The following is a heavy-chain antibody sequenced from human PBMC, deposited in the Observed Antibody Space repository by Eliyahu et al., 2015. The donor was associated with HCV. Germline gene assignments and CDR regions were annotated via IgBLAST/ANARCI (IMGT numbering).Heavy chain of an antibody. CDR2: IRSKAYGGTT. D-gene: IGHD1-26*01. Sequence: EVQLVESGGGLVQPGRSLRLSCTASGFTFGDYAMSWFRQAPGKGLEWVGFIRSKAYGGTTEYAASVKGRFTISRDDSKSIAYLQMNSLKTEDTAVYYCTGSEIPYSGSYYYFDYWGQGTLVTVSS. V-gene: IGHV3-49*03. J-gene: IGHJ4*02. CDR3: TGSEIPYSGSYYYFDY. CDR1: GFTFGDYA.